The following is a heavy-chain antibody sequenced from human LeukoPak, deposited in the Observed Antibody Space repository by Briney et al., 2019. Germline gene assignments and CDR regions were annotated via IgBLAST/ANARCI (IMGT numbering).Heavy chain of an antibody. Sequence: GGSLRLSCAASGFTFSRYSMSWVRQAPGKGLEWVSYISSSSSNIYHADSVKGRFTISRDNAKNSLYLQMNSLRAEDTAVYYCARDPDYHGSGNYYDGSGCWGQGTLVTVSS. V-gene: IGHV3-48*01. D-gene: IGHD3-10*01. CDR1: GFTFSRYS. J-gene: IGHJ4*02. CDR2: ISSSSSNI. CDR3: ARDPDYHGSGNYYDGSGC.